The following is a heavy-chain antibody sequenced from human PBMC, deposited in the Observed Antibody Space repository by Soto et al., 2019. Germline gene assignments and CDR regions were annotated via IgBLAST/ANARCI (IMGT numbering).Heavy chain of an antibody. J-gene: IGHJ6*02. Sequence: GESLKISCKGSGYSFTKYWISWVRQMPGKGLEWMGRIDPSDSYINYNPSFQGHVTISADKSINTAYLQWSSLRASDTAIYYCARHYICRGGDCYYYGMDVWGQGTTVTVSS. V-gene: IGHV5-10-1*01. D-gene: IGHD3-16*01. CDR2: IDPSDSYI. CDR3: ARHYICRGGDCYYYGMDV. CDR1: GYSFTKYW.